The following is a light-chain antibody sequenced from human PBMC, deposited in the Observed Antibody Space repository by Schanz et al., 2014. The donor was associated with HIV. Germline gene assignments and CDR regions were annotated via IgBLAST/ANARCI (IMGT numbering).Light chain of an antibody. CDR2: DTT. CDR1: STNIGEDYD. CDR3: AAWDVNLNGPV. V-gene: IGLV1-40*01. J-gene: IGLJ2*01. Sequence: QSVLAQPPSVSGAPGQRVAISCTGSSTNIGEDYDVHWYRLIPGATPELVLFDTTNRPSGVPDRFSGSKSGFSASLVITDLQAEDEGDYYCAAWDVNLNGPVFGGGTKLTVL.